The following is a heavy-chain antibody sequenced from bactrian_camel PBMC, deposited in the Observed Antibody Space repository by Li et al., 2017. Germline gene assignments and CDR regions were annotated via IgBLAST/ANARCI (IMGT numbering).Heavy chain of an antibody. CDR3: VRDALWLARYYSTNDWAY. CDR1: GFTFSSYW. J-gene: IGHJ4*01. Sequence: HVQLVESGGGLVQPGGSLTLSCAASGFTFSSYWMYWVRQAPGKGLEWVSAISASGGTTIYADSVKGRSTISRDNAKNTVYLQMNSLKPEDTAVHYCVRDALWLARYYSTNDWAYWGQGTQVTVS. D-gene: IGHD4*01. CDR2: ISASGGTT. V-gene: IGHV3S1*01.